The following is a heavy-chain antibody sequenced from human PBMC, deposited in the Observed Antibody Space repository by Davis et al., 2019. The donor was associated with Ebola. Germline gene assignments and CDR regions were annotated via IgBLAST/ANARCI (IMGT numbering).Heavy chain of an antibody. Sequence: PGGSLRLSCAASGFTFSNYWMSWVRQAPGKGLEWVANMKEGGSEKDYVDSVKGRFSISRDNSKNTLYLQMSSLRAEDTAVYYCATGETYYYESSGYYNSWGQGTLVTVSS. D-gene: IGHD3-22*01. J-gene: IGHJ5*02. CDR2: MKEGGSEK. CDR3: ATGETYYYESSGYYNS. CDR1: GFTFSNYW. V-gene: IGHV3-7*03.